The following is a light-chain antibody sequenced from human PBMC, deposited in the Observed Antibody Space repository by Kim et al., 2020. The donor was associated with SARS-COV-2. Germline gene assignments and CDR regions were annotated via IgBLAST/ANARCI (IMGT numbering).Light chain of an antibody. CDR1: SSNIGSNT. CDR3: AAWDDSLNGYV. CDR2: SNN. J-gene: IGLJ1*01. Sequence: GQRVTISGTGSSSNIGSNTVNWYQQLPGTAPKLLIYSNNQRPSGVPDRFSGSKSGTSSSLSIIGLQSEDEADYYCAAWDDSLNGYVFGTGTKVTVL. V-gene: IGLV1-44*01.